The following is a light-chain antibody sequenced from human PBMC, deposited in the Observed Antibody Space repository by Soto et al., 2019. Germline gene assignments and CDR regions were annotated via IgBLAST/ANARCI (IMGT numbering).Light chain of an antibody. Sequence: QSALTQPASVSGSPGQSITISCSGSSGDVGAYNLVSWYQQHPGKAPRLIIFEDNKRPSGVSYRFSGSKSANTASLTIAGVQAEDEGDYYCCSYAGGNAWVFGGGTKVTVL. CDR3: CSYAGGNAWV. J-gene: IGLJ3*02. CDR2: EDN. V-gene: IGLV2-23*01. CDR1: SGDVGAYNL.